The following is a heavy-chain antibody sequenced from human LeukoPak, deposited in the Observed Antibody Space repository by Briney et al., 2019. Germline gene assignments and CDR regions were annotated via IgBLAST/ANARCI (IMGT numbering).Heavy chain of an antibody. CDR3: AREVSLVVPAVRVDNWFDP. D-gene: IGHD2-2*01. J-gene: IGHJ5*02. V-gene: IGHV1-18*01. Sequence: ASVKVSCKASGYTFTSYGISWVRQAPGQGLEWMGWISAYNGNTNYAQKLQGRVTMTTDTSTSTAYMELRSLRSDDTAVYYCAREVSLVVPAVRVDNWFDPWGQGTLVTVSS. CDR2: ISAYNGNT. CDR1: GYTFTSYG.